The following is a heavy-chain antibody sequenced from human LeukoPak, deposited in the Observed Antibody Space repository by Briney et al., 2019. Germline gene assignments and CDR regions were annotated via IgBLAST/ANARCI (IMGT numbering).Heavy chain of an antibody. J-gene: IGHJ4*02. CDR1: GFTFSSYA. D-gene: IGHD6-19*01. CDR3: AKDRTAVAGTGSLDY. CDR2: ISYDGSNK. Sequence: GGSLRLSCAASGFTFSSYAMHWVRQAPGKGLEWVAVISYDGSNKYYADSVKGRFTISRDNSKNTLYLQMNSLRAEDTAVYYCAKDRTAVAGTGSLDYWGQGTLVTVSS. V-gene: IGHV3-30*04.